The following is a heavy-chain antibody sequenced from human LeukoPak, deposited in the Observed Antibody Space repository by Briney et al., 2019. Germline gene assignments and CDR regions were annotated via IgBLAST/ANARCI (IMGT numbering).Heavy chain of an antibody. V-gene: IGHV3-48*03. D-gene: IGHD3-16*01. Sequence: PGGSLRLSCAASGGTFSSDAMNWVRQAPGKGLELVSYMSSGGSTIYYADSVKSRFTISRDNAKNSLYLQMSSLRAEDTAVYYCARRMRDYDHVWGSLDYWGQGTLVTVSS. CDR1: GGTFSSDA. J-gene: IGHJ4*02. CDR2: MSSGGSTI. CDR3: ARRMRDYDHVWGSLDY.